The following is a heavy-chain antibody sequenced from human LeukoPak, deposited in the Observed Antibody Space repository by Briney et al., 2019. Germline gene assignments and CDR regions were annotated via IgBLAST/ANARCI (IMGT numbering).Heavy chain of an antibody. J-gene: IGHJ4*02. V-gene: IGHV1-18*01. Sequence: ASVKVSCKASGGTFSSYAISWVRQAPGQGLEWMGWISANDGKTHYSERHQGRLTMTTDTVTSTAYMELRSLRSDDTAVYYCAREVHVERDDYWGQGTLVTVSS. CDR1: GGTFSSYA. D-gene: IGHD1-1*01. CDR3: AREVHVERDDY. CDR2: ISANDGKT.